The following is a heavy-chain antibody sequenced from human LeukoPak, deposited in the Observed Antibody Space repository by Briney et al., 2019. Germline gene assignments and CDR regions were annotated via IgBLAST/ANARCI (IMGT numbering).Heavy chain of an antibody. D-gene: IGHD5-24*01. CDR1: GDGVSTNSAA. Sequence: SQTLSLTCAISGDGVSTNSAAWNWMRQSPSRGLEWLGRTYFLSRWYNEYATSVQGRITIDPDTSRNHFSLQLNSVSPEDTAVYYCARWQHGPRYFDYWGQGTLVSVSS. V-gene: IGHV6-1*01. J-gene: IGHJ4*02. CDR2: TYFLSRWYN. CDR3: ARWQHGPRYFDY.